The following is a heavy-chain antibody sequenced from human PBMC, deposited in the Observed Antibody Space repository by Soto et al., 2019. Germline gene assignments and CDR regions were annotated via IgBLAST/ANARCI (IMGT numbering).Heavy chain of an antibody. J-gene: IGHJ4*02. CDR1: GFTFSSYS. CDR3: AKDPRRFSSGWFENDY. CDR2: ISSSSSTI. V-gene: IGHV3-48*02. D-gene: IGHD6-19*01. Sequence: EVQLVESGGGLVQPGGSLRLSCAASGFTFSSYSMNWVRQAPGKGLEWVSYISSSSSTIYYADSVKGRFTISRDNSKNSLYLQMNSLRDDDTAVYYCAKDPRRFSSGWFENDYWGQGTLVTVSS.